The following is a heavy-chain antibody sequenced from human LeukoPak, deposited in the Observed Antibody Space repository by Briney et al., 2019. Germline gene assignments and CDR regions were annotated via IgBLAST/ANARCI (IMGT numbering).Heavy chain of an antibody. V-gene: IGHV3-30*04. D-gene: IGHD3-9*01. CDR3: ARVSYDIWTGLYYFDY. Sequence: PGRTLRLSCAASGFTFSSYAMHWVRQAPGKGLEWVAVISYDGSNKWYANSVKGRFTISRDNSKNTLYLQMNSLRAEDTAVYYCARVSYDIWTGLYYFDYWGQGTLVTVSS. J-gene: IGHJ4*02. CDR1: GFTFSSYA. CDR2: ISYDGSNK.